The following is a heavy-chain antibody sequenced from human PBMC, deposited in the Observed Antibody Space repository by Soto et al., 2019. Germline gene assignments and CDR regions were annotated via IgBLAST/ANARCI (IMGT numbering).Heavy chain of an antibody. CDR2: IIPIFGTA. CDR1: GGTFSSYA. V-gene: IGHV1-69*13. CDR3: ARGLNQRLAPQDCSSTSCYAHYYYYGMDV. D-gene: IGHD2-2*01. Sequence: GASVKVSCKASGGTFSSYAISWVRQAPGQGLEWMGGIIPIFGTANYAQKFQGRVTITADESTSTAYMELSSLRSEDTAVYYCARGLNQRLAPQDCSSTSCYAHYYYYGMDVWGQGTTVTVSS. J-gene: IGHJ6*02.